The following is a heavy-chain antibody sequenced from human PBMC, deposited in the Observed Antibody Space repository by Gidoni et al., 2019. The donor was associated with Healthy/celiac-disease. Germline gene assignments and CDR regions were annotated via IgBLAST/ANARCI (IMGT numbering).Heavy chain of an antibody. Sequence: EVQLVESGGGLVQPGGSLRLSCAASGFTFSSYWMSWVRQAPGKGLEWVANIKQDGSEKYYVDSVKGRFTISRDNAKNSLYLQMNSLRAEDTAVYYCARSQLLYLGWFDPWGQGTLVTVSS. V-gene: IGHV3-7*03. CDR3: ARSQLLYLGWFDP. D-gene: IGHD2-2*02. J-gene: IGHJ5*02. CDR1: GFTFSSYW. CDR2: IKQDGSEK.